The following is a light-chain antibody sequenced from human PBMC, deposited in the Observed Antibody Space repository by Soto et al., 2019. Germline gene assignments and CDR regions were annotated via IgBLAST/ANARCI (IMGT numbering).Light chain of an antibody. CDR3: QQYGGSTQT. Sequence: EIVLAQSPGTLALSPGEGATLSCRASQSVSKYLAWYQQKPGQAPRLLIYGASSRATGIPDSFSGSGSGTDFTLTISRLEPEDFAVYYCQQYGGSTQTSGQGTKVDIK. V-gene: IGKV3-20*01. J-gene: IGKJ1*01. CDR2: GAS. CDR1: QSVSKY.